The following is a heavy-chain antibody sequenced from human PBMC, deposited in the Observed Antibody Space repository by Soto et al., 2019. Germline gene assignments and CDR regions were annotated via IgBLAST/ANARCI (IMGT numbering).Heavy chain of an antibody. CDR2: ISSNGGST. V-gene: IGHV3-64*01. CDR1: GFTFSSYA. J-gene: IGHJ4*02. D-gene: IGHD2-15*01. CDR3: ARDNRYCSGGSCYSGPHFDY. Sequence: GGSLRLSCAASGFTFSSYAMHWVRQAPGKGLENVSGISSNGGSTYYANSVKGRFTISRDNSKNTLYLQMGSLRAEDMAVYYCARDNRYCSGGSCYSGPHFDYWGQGTLVTVSS.